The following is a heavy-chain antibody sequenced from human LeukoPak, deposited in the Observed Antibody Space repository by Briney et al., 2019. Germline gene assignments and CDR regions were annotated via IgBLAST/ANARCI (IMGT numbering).Heavy chain of an antibody. Sequence: PSETLSLTCAVYGGSFSGYYWSWIRQPPGKGLEWIGEINHSGSTNYNPSLKSRVTISVDTSKNQFSLKLSSVTAADTAVYYCAREGGITIFGVVKGYMDVWGKGTTVTVSS. V-gene: IGHV4-34*01. CDR3: AREGGITIFGVVKGYMDV. D-gene: IGHD3-3*01. CDR2: INHSGST. CDR1: GGSFSGYY. J-gene: IGHJ6*03.